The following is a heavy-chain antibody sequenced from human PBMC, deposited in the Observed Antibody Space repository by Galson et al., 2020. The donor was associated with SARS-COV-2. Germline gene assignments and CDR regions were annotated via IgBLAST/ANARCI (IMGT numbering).Heavy chain of an antibody. CDR1: GFTFSTSY. J-gene: IGHJ4*02. CDR3: AGWYIRF. V-gene: IGHV3-48*02. Sequence: GGSLRLSCAASGFTFSTSYISWVRQAPGQGLEWLSYIGGSSDVIKYADSVKGRFTISRDNAKNLLYLQMNSLRDEDTAVYYCAGWYIRFWGQGTLVTVSS. D-gene: IGHD6-19*01. CDR2: IGGSSDVI.